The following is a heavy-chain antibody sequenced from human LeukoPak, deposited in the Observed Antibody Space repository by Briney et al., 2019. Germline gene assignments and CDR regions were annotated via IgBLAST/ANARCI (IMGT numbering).Heavy chain of an antibody. Sequence: QPGGSLRLSCAASGFTFSSYAMHWVRQAPGKGLEWVAVISYDGSNKYYADSVKGRFTISRDNSKNTLYLQMNSLRAEDTAVYYCARDFSMLSLDYWGQGTLVTVSS. CDR2: ISYDGSNK. CDR1: GFTFSSYA. CDR3: ARDFSMLSLDY. V-gene: IGHV3-30*01. J-gene: IGHJ4*02. D-gene: IGHD2-8*01.